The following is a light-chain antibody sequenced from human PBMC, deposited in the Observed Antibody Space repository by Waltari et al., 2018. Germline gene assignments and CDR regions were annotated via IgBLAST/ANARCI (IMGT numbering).Light chain of an antibody. J-gene: IGLJ3*02. CDR1: SSNIGSNY. V-gene: IGLV1-47*01. CDR3: AAWDDSLSGRV. CDR2: TSE. Sequence: QSVLTQPPSASGTPGQRVTISCSGSSSNIGSNYVYWYPQLPGTAPKLLIYTSEQRPSGVPDRFSGSKSGTSASLAISGLRSEDEADYYCAAWDDSLSGRVFGGGTKLTVL.